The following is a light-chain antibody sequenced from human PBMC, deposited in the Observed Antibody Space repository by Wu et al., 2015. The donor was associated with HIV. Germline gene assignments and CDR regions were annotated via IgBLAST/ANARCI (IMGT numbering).Light chain of an antibody. CDR2: GAS. Sequence: IVLTQSPGTLSSSPGERATLSCRASQSVTSNYLAWYQQKPGQAPRLLIYGASSRATAIPDRFTGSGSGTDFTLTISRLEPEDFAVYYCQQYGGSPFTFGQGTRLDIK. J-gene: IGKJ5*01. CDR1: QSVTSNY. V-gene: IGKV3-20*01. CDR3: QQYGGSPFT.